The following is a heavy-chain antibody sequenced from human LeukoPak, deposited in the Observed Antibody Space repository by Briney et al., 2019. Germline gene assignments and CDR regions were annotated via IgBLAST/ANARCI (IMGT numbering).Heavy chain of an antibody. D-gene: IGHD6-13*01. CDR1: GFTFSNYG. CDR3: AKDRGIAAAYYFMDV. J-gene: IGHJ6*03. V-gene: IGHV3-30*02. Sequence: GGSMRLSSAASGFTFSNYGMHWVRQAPGKGLEWVTFIPYDGSNEYYADSVKGRFTISRDNSKNTLYLEMNSLRAEGTAMYYCAKDRGIAAAYYFMDVWGKGTTVTVSS. CDR2: IPYDGSNE.